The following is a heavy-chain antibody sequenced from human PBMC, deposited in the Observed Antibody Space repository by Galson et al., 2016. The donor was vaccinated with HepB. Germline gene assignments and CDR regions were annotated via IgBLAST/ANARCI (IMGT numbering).Heavy chain of an antibody. CDR1: TSTFSSDA. CDR3: AEDLSDASDTASGV. CDR2: ITGSGLTT. D-gene: IGHD5-18*01. V-gene: IGHV3-23*01. Sequence: SLRLSCAASTSTFSSDAMSWVRQAPGKGLEWVSTITGSGLTTYYGDSVKGRFTISGDNSRNTVFLQMDSLRVEDTAVYFCAEDLSDASDTASGVWGKGTTVTVSS. J-gene: IGHJ6*04.